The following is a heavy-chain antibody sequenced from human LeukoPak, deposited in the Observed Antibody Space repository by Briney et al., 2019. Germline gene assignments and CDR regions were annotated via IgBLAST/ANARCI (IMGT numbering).Heavy chain of an antibody. CDR1: GYSSTSYW. Sequence: KPGESLKISCKGSGYSSTSYWIGWVRQMPGKGLEWMGIIYPGDSNIRYSPSFQGQVTISADKSISTAYLQWSSLKASDTAMYYCARQTMSQIAFDIWGQGAMVTVSP. CDR3: ARQTMSQIAFDI. D-gene: IGHD1-14*01. J-gene: IGHJ3*02. V-gene: IGHV5-51*01. CDR2: IYPGDSNI.